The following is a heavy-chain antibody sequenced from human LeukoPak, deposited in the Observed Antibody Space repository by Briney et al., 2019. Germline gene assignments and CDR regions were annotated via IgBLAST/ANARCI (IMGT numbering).Heavy chain of an antibody. J-gene: IGHJ4*02. Sequence: GGSLRLSCAASGFSFSSSWMHWVRQAPGKGLVWVSRINSDGTTTTYADSVKGRFTISRDNAKNTLDLQMNSLRAVDTAVYYCVRLRGGPGYDYWGQGTLVIVSS. CDR3: VRLRGGPGYDY. CDR1: GFSFSSSW. D-gene: IGHD2-15*01. V-gene: IGHV3-74*01. CDR2: INSDGTTT.